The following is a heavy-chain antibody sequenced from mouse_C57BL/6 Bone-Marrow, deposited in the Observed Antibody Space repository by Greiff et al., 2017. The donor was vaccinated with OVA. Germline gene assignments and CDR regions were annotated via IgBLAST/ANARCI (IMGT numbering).Heavy chain of an antibody. CDR1: GFTFSNYW. Sequence: EVQLVESGGGLVQPGGSMKLSCVASGFTFSNYWMNWVRQSPEKGLEWVAQIRLKSDNYATHYAESVKGRFTISRDDSKSSVYLQMNNLRAEDTGIYYCTGGSSYFDYWGQGTTRTVSS. CDR3: TGGSSYFDY. D-gene: IGHD1-1*01. V-gene: IGHV6-3*01. CDR2: IRLKSDNYAT. J-gene: IGHJ2*01.